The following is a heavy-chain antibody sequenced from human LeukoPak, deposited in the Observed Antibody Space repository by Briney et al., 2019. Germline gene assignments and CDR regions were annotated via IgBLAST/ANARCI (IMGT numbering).Heavy chain of an antibody. CDR3: AREYWDIISGSEDFFDY. J-gene: IGHJ4*02. CDR2: IWYDGSNK. V-gene: IGHV3-33*01. D-gene: IGHD3-10*01. Sequence: PGGSLRLSCAASGFTFSSYGMHWVRQAPGKGLEWVAVIWYDGSNKYYADSVKGRFTISRDNSKNTLYLQMNSLRAEDTAVYYCAREYWDIISGSEDFFDYWGQGTLVTVSS. CDR1: GFTFSSYG.